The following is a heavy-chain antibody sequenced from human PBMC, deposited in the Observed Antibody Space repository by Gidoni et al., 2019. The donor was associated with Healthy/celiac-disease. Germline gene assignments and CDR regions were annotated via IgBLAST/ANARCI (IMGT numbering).Heavy chain of an antibody. CDR2: SSGSGGST. CDR1: GFTFSIYA. J-gene: IGHJ4*02. V-gene: IGHV3-23*01. D-gene: IGHD6-13*01. Sequence: EVQLLESGGGLVQPGGSLRLSCAASGFTFSIYARRWVRQAPGKGLEWVSVSSGSGGSTYYADSVKGRFTISRDNSKNTLYLQMNSLRAEDTAVDYCAKDAAAGNFDYWGQGTLVTVSS. CDR3: AKDAAAGNFDY.